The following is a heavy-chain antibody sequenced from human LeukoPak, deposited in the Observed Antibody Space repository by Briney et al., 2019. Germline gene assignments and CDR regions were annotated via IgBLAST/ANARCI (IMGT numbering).Heavy chain of an antibody. CDR3: ARDRGVPAAILGY. J-gene: IGHJ4*02. V-gene: IGHV1-2*02. CDR1: GYTFTSYD. Sequence: GASVKVSCKASGYTFTSYDINWVRQATGQGLEWMGWINPNSGGTNYAQKFQGRVAMTRDTSISTAYMELSRLRSDDTAVYYCARDRGVPAAILGYWGQGTLVTVSS. D-gene: IGHD2-2*02. CDR2: INPNSGGT.